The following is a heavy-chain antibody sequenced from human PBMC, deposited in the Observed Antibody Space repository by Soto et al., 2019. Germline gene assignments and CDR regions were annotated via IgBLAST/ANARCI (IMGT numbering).Heavy chain of an antibody. CDR2: IFSNDEK. CDR3: ARIGGSSWYGYYYYGMDV. V-gene: IGHV2-26*01. CDR1: GFSLSNARMG. J-gene: IGHJ6*02. D-gene: IGHD6-13*01. Sequence: QVTLKESGPVLVNPTETLTLTCTVSGFSLSNARMGVSWIRQPPGKALEWLAHIFSNDEKSYSTSLKSRLTISKDTSKSQVVLTMTNMDPVDTATYYCARIGGSSWYGYYYYGMDVWGQGTTVTVSS.